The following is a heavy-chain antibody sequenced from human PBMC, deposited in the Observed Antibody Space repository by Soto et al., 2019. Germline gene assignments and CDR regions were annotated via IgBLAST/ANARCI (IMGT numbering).Heavy chain of an antibody. CDR1: GYTFTRYG. CDR2: ISGYNGDT. J-gene: IGHJ6*02. Sequence: QGQLVQSGPEVKKPGASVKVSCKASGYTFTRYGISWVRQAPGQGLEWMGWISGYNGDTNYAQKVQGRVTITIGTSTSTAYMELRSLTSDDTAIYYCANNVQLPYYYYGMDVWGQGTTVTVSS. V-gene: IGHV1-18*01. CDR3: ANNVQLPYYYYGMDV. D-gene: IGHD1-1*01.